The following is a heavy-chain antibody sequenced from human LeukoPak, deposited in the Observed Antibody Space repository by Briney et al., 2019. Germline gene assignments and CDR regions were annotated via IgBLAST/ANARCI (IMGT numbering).Heavy chain of an antibody. Sequence: GGSLRLSCPACGFSFSDYYMSWIRQAPGKGLEWVSSISSSDNTIYYTDSVKGRFAISRDNAKNSLYLQMKSLRAEDTAVYYCARGFYTYDQWGQGTLVTVSS. J-gene: IGHJ5*02. V-gene: IGHV3-11*04. D-gene: IGHD5-24*01. CDR3: ARGFYTYDQ. CDR1: GFSFSDYY. CDR2: ISSSDNTI.